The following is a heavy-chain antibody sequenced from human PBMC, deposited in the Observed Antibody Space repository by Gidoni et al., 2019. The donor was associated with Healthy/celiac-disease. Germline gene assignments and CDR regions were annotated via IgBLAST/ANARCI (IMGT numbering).Heavy chain of an antibody. Sequence: EVQLVQSGAEVKKHGESLKISCKVSGYSFTSYWIGWVRQMPGKGLEWMGIIYPGDSDTRYSPSFQGQVTISADKSISTAYLQWSSLKASDTAMYYCARARDYYYYGMDVWGQGTTVTVSS. CDR1: GYSFTSYW. V-gene: IGHV5-51*01. CDR2: IYPGDSDT. CDR3: ARARDYYYYGMDV. J-gene: IGHJ6*02.